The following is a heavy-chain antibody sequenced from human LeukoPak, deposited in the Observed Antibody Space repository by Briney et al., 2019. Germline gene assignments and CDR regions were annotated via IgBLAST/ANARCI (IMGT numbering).Heavy chain of an antibody. CDR3: ARSFVSSIAARHWYFDL. Sequence: PSETLSLTCAVYGGSFSGYYWSWIRQPPGKGLEWIGEINHSGSTNHNPSLKSRVTISVDTSKNQFSLKLSSVTAADTAVYYCARSFVSSIAARHWYFDLWGRGTRVTVSS. D-gene: IGHD6-6*01. CDR2: INHSGST. V-gene: IGHV4-34*01. CDR1: GGSFSGYY. J-gene: IGHJ2*01.